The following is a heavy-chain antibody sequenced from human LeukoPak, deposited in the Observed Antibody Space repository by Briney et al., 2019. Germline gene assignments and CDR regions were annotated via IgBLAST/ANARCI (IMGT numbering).Heavy chain of an antibody. Sequence: AGGSLRLSCAASGFTFSSYSMNWVRQAPGKGLEWVSSISSSSSYIYYADSVKGRFTISRDNAKNSLYLQMNSLRAEDTAVYYCARDFLGRAYSKYSSSWFPWGQGTLVTVSS. CDR3: ARDFLGRAYSKYSSSWFP. J-gene: IGHJ5*02. V-gene: IGHV3-21*01. D-gene: IGHD6-13*01. CDR2: ISSSSSYI. CDR1: GFTFSSYS.